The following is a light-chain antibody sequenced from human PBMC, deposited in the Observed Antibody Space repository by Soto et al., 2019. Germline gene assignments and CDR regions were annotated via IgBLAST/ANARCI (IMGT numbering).Light chain of an antibody. CDR3: QQYGSSPIT. V-gene: IGKV3-20*01. CDR1: QALRSSY. J-gene: IGKJ5*01. CDR2: GAS. Sequence: EVVWTQYPSTLSLSPGERSALCCFSSQALRSSYLAWYQQKPGQAPRLLIYGASNRATGIPDRFSGSGSGTDFTLTISRLEPEDFAVYYCQQYGSSPITFGQGTRLAIK.